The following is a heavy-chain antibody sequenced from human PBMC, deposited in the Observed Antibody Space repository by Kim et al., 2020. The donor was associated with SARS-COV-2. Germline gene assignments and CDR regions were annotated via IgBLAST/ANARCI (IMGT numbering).Heavy chain of an antibody. J-gene: IGHJ5*02. Sequence: SETLSLTCTVSGGSTSSYYWSWIRQPPGKGLEWIGYIYYSGSTNYNPSLKSRVTISVDTSKNQFSLKLSSVTAADTAVYYCARLYYDSSGYGNWFDPWGQGTLVTVSS. V-gene: IGHV4-59*01. CDR3: ARLYYDSSGYGNWFDP. D-gene: IGHD3-22*01. CDR1: GGSTSSYY. CDR2: IYYSGST.